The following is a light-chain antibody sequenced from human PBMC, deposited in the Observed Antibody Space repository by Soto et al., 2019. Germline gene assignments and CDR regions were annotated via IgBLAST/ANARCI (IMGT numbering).Light chain of an antibody. CDR2: EVS. Sequence: QSALTQPASVSGSPGQSITISCTGTSSDIGGYNYVSWYQQHPGTDPKLMIYEVSSRPSGVSNRFSGSKSGNTASMTISGLQDEDEAYDYGSSYTTSSALGVFGGGTQLTVL. J-gene: IGLJ2*01. V-gene: IGLV2-14*01. CDR1: SSDIGGYNY. CDR3: SSYTTSSALGV.